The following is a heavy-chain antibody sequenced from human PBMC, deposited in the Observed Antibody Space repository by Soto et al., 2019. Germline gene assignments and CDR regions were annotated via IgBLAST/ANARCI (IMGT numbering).Heavy chain of an antibody. CDR2: TYPEDSQT. Sequence: ESLKISCKASGYSFTSYCIGWVRQISGKGLEWMGITYPEDSQTLYSPSFQGQVTISVDKTISTVYLQWSSLKASDTATYYCARRRYFDTLLDPWGQGTLVTVSS. J-gene: IGHJ5*02. D-gene: IGHD3-9*01. CDR3: ARRRYFDTLLDP. CDR1: GYSFTSYC. V-gene: IGHV5-51*01.